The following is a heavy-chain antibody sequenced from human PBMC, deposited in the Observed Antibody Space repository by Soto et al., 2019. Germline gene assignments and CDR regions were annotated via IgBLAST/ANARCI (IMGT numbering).Heavy chain of an antibody. CDR2: INHSGST. CDR3: ARSLPYIVVVVAARSYGMDV. CDR1: GGSFSGYY. D-gene: IGHD2-15*01. V-gene: IGHV4-34*01. Sequence: QVQLQQWGAGLLKPSETLSLTCAVYGGSFSGYYWSWIRQPPGKGLEWIGEINHSGSTNYNPSLKSRVTISVDPSKNQFSLKLSSVTAADTAVYYCARSLPYIVVVVAARSYGMDVWGQGTTVTVSS. J-gene: IGHJ6*02.